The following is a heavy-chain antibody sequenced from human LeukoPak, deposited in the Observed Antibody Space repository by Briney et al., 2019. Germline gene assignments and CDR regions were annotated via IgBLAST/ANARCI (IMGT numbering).Heavy chain of an antibody. CDR2: ISWNSGSI. CDR1: GFTFDDYA. J-gene: IGHJ4*02. D-gene: IGHD5-24*01. V-gene: IGHV3-9*01. CDR3: VRDKDGYNF. Sequence: GRSLRLSCAASGFTFDDYAMHWVRQAPGKGLEWVSGISWNSGSIGYADSVKGRFTISRDNAKNMLYVQMNSLRAEDTAVYYCVRDKDGYNFWGQGTLVSVSS.